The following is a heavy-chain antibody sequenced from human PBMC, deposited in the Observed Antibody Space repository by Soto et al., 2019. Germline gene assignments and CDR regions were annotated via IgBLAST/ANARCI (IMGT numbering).Heavy chain of an antibody. Sequence: GGSLRLSCAASGFAFSSYAMSWVRQAPGKGLEWVSAISGTGSTYYADSVKGRFTISRDNSKNTLYLQMNSLRAEDTAVYYCAKDLLPYSSSRGYFDSWGQGTLVTVSS. CDR3: AKDLLPYSSSRGYFDS. J-gene: IGHJ4*02. CDR2: ISGTGST. V-gene: IGHV3-23*01. D-gene: IGHD6-6*01. CDR1: GFAFSSYA.